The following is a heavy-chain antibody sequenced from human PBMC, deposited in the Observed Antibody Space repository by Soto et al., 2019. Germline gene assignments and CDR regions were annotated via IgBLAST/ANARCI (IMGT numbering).Heavy chain of an antibody. CDR1: GDSLSSGGHY. V-gene: IGHV4-31*03. CDR3: ARGYFDSGHGYDL. Sequence: SETLSLTCTVSGDSLSSGGHYWSWIRQHPGKGLEWIGHIYDSVNTYYSPSLRSRVTISADMSKNQFSLNLRSVTAADTGIYFCARGYFDSGHGYDLWGQGTLVTVSS. D-gene: IGHD3-10*01. J-gene: IGHJ5*02. CDR2: IYDSVNT.